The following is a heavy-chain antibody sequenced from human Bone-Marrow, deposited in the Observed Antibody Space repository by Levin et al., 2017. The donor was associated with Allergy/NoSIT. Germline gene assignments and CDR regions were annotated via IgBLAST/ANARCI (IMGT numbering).Heavy chain of an antibody. Sequence: SETLSLTCAVYGGSFSGYYWSWIRQPPGKGLEWIGEINHSGSTNYNPSLKSRVTISVDTSKNQFSLKLSSVTAADTAVYYCARAPYGVPAAYRYFDYWGQGTLVTVSS. D-gene: IGHD2-2*01. CDR2: INHSGST. J-gene: IGHJ4*02. CDR3: ARAPYGVPAAYRYFDY. V-gene: IGHV4-34*01. CDR1: GGSFSGYY.